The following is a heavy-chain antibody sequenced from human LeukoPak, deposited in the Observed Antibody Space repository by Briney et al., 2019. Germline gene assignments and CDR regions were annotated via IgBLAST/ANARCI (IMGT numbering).Heavy chain of an antibody. J-gene: IGHJ3*01. CDR2: ISITSDCI. Sequence: PGGSLRLSCAASGFTFSSYTMNWVRQAPGKGLEWVSSISITSDCIYYPDSMKGRFTISRDNAKNSLYLQMNSLRAEDTAVYYCARARSSGSHRVVNAFDVWGQGTMVTVSS. V-gene: IGHV3-21*01. CDR3: ARARSSGSHRVVNAFDV. CDR1: GFTFSSYT. D-gene: IGHD1-26*01.